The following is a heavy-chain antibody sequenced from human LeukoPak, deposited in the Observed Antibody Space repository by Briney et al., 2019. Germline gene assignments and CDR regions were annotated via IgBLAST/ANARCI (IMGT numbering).Heavy chain of an antibody. CDR2: ISGTGGNT. V-gene: IGHV3-23*01. Sequence: GGSLRLSCVASGFNFTSYVMNWIRQAPGKGLEWVSSISGTGGNTYYADSVKGRFTISRDNSKNTLDLQMDSLSSEDTAVYYCAKANTKWELGDYFDFWGQGTLATVSS. D-gene: IGHD1-26*01. CDR3: AKANTKWELGDYFDF. CDR1: GFNFTSYV. J-gene: IGHJ4*02.